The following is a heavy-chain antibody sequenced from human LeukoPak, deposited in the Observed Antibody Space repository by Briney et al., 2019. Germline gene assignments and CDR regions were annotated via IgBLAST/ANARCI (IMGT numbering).Heavy chain of an antibody. V-gene: IGHV4-34*01. J-gene: IGHJ3*02. D-gene: IGHD6-13*01. CDR2: INHSGST. Sequence: PSETLSLTCAVYGGSFSGYYWSWIRQPPGKGLEWIGEINHSGSTNYNPSLKSRVTISVDTSKNQFSLKLSSVTAADTAVYYCARGRADSSSWYRAFDIWGQGTMVTVSS. CDR3: ARGRADSSSWYRAFDI. CDR1: GGSFSGYY.